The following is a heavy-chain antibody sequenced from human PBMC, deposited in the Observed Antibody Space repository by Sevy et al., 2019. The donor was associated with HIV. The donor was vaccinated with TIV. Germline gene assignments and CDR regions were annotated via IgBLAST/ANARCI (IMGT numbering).Heavy chain of an antibody. V-gene: IGHV3-64*02. CDR1: GFTFSSYA. CDR3: ARDIVGLRLGHYYYYYYMDV. D-gene: IGHD1-26*01. J-gene: IGHJ6*03. Sequence: GGSLRLSCAAPGFTFSSYAMHWVRQAPGKGLEYVSAISSNGGSTYYADSVKSRFTISRDNSKNTLYLQMGSLRAEDMAVYYCARDIVGLRLGHYYYYYYMDVWGKGTTVTVSS. CDR2: ISSNGGST.